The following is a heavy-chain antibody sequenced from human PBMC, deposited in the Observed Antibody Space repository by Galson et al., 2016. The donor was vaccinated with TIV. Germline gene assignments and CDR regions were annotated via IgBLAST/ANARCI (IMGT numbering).Heavy chain of an antibody. J-gene: IGHJ6*02. D-gene: IGHD2-2*01. CDR1: GYTFTHYF. CDR2: INPHSGGT. Sequence: SVKVSCKASGYTFTHYFVHWVRQAPGQGLEWMGRINPHSGGTDYAPKFQGRVTMTRDTSISTAYMDLSGLKSDDTLVYYLARERGPAYCDSTSCYGYYGFDVWGQGTTVTVSS. CDR3: ARERGPAYCDSTSCYGYYGFDV. V-gene: IGHV1-2*05.